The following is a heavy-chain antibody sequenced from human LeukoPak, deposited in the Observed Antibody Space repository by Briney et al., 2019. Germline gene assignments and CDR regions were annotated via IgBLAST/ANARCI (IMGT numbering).Heavy chain of an antibody. V-gene: IGHV4-59*01. J-gene: IGHJ4*02. CDR3: ARMVGRYFDY. CDR1: GGSISSYY. Sequence: SEALSLTCTVSGGSISSYYWSWIRQPPGKDLEWIAYIDNSGSTNYNPSLKTPATISLDTSKNQFSLKLTSVTAADTAVYYCARMVGRYFDYWGQGTLVTVSS. D-gene: IGHD3-10*02. CDR2: IDNSGST.